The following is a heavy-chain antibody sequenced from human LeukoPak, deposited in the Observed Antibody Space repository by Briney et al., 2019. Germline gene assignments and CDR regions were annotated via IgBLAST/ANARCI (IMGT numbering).Heavy chain of an antibody. J-gene: IGHJ4*02. V-gene: IGHV1-2*06. CDR1: GYAFTGYY. D-gene: IGHD6-6*01. CDR2: INPNSGGT. Sequence: GASVKVSCKASGYAFTGYYMHWVRQAPGQGLEWMGRINPNSGGTNYAQKFQGRVTMTRDTSISTAYMELSRLRSDDTAVYYCARRGSSSSRIEDDYWGQGTLVTVSS. CDR3: ARRGSSSSRIEDDY.